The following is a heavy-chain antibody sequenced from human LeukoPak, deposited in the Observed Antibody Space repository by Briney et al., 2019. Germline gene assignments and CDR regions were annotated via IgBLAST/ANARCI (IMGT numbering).Heavy chain of an antibody. Sequence: KSGGSLRLSCAASGFTFRNYLMNWVRQAPGKGLEWVSSISSSSSYIYYADSVKGRFTISRDNAKNSLYLQMNSLRAEDTAVYYCARDRAGSRQWLVGKGYPNLWNAFDIWGQGTMVTVSS. CDR3: ARDRAGSRQWLVGKGYPNLWNAFDI. J-gene: IGHJ3*02. V-gene: IGHV3-21*01. D-gene: IGHD6-19*01. CDR1: GFTFRNYL. CDR2: ISSSSSYI.